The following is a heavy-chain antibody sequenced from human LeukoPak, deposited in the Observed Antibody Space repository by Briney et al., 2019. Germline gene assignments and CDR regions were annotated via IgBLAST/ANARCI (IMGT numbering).Heavy chain of an antibody. D-gene: IGHD3-3*01. CDR3: ARDLGVVPATGFDY. J-gene: IGHJ4*02. CDR2: ISAYNGNT. V-gene: IGHV1-18*01. Sequence: GASVKVSCKASGYTFTSYGISWVRQAPGQGLEWMGWISAYNGNTNYAQKLQGRVTMTTDTSTSTAYMELRSLRSDDTAVYYCARDLGVVPATGFDYWGQGTLVTVSS. CDR1: GYTFTSYG.